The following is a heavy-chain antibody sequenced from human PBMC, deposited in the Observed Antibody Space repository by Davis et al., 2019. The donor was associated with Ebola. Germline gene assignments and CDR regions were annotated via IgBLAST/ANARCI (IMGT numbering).Heavy chain of an antibody. Sequence: SVPVSCQASGYTFTSYDINWVRQATGQGLEWMGWMNPNSGNTGYAQKFQGRVTMTRNTSISTAYMELSSLRSEDTAVYYCARARIGIRFLEWLQDAFDIWGQGTMVTVSS. CDR3: ARARIGIRFLEWLQDAFDI. V-gene: IGHV1-8*01. CDR2: MNPNSGNT. CDR1: GYTFTSYD. J-gene: IGHJ3*02. D-gene: IGHD3-3*01.